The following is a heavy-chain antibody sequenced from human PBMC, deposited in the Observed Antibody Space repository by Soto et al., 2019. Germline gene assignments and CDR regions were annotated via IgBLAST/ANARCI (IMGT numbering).Heavy chain of an antibody. CDR3: ARAVAGTYYFDY. Sequence: PSETLSLTCTVSGGSISSGGYYWSWIRQHPGKGLEWIGYIYYSGSTYYNPSLKSRVTISVDTSKNQFSLKLSSVTAADTAVYYCARAVAGTYYFDYWGQGTLVTVSS. CDR2: IYYSGST. J-gene: IGHJ4*02. V-gene: IGHV4-31*03. D-gene: IGHD6-19*01. CDR1: GGSISSGGYY.